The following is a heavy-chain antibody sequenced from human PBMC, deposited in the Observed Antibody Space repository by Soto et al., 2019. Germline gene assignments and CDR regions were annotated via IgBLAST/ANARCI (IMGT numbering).Heavy chain of an antibody. J-gene: IGHJ4*02. V-gene: IGHV4-59*01. CDR1: GGSISSYY. Sequence: QVQLQESGPGLVRPSETLSLTCSVSGGSISSYYWTWIRQPPGRGLEYIGYISYSGNTYYNPSLRGRVTISLDTSKNQFSLQLSSVTAADMVVYYCARENYASSGAPFLDYWGQGTLVTVSS. CDR2: ISYSGNT. D-gene: IGHD3-22*01. CDR3: ARENYASSGAPFLDY.